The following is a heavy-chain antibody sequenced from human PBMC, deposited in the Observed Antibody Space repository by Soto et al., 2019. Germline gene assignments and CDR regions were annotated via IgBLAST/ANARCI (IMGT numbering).Heavy chain of an antibody. V-gene: IGHV4-61*01. D-gene: IGHD4-17*01. CDR1: GASVSSGSYY. CDR2: VYYSGST. Sequence: SETLSLTCTVSGASVSSGSYYWSWIRQPPGKGLEWIGFVYYSGSTNYNPSLKSRVTISLDTAKNQFSLKLNSVTAADTAVYHCARGSFGDRVGFYYYAMDGWAQGTTDTGSS. CDR3: ARGSFGDRVGFYYYAMDG. J-gene: IGHJ6*02.